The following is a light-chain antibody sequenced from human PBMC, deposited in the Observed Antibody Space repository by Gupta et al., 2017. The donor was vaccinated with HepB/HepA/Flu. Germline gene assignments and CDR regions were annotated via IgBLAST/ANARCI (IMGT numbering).Light chain of an antibody. CDR1: HNISSW. Sequence: DIQMPQSPSTLSAYVGDRVTITCRASHNISSWLSWYQQKPGKPPNLLIYRASTLERGVPSRFSGRRSGTEFTLTINSLQPDDCATYYCQQYSSDTGTFGQWTKVELK. CDR3: QQYSSDTGT. V-gene: IGKV1-5*03. CDR2: RAS. J-gene: IGKJ1*01.